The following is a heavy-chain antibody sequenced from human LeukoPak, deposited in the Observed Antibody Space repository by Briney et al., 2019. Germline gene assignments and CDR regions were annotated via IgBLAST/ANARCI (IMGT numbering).Heavy chain of an antibody. D-gene: IGHD3-22*01. CDR2: IIPIFGTA. Sequence: ASVKVSCKASGGTFSSYAISWVRQAPGQGLEWMGGIIPIFGTANYAQKFQGRVTITADESTSTAYMELSSLRSEDTAVYYCARCSEHSGYCYYFDYWGQGTLVTVSS. J-gene: IGHJ4*02. V-gene: IGHV1-69*13. CDR3: ARCSEHSGYCYYFDY. CDR1: GGTFSSYA.